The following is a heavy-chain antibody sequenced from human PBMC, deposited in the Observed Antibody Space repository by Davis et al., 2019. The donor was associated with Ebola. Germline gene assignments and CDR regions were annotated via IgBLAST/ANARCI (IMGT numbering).Heavy chain of an antibody. V-gene: IGHV3-23*01. Sequence: GESLKISCAASGFTFSAYHMNWVRQAPGKGLEWVANIRDSEVTYYADSVKGRFTISRDNSKSTLYLQMDSLRAEDTALYYCAKEPNSGYAFDIWGQGTMVTVSS. D-gene: IGHD5-12*01. CDR3: AKEPNSGYAFDI. J-gene: IGHJ3*02. CDR2: IRDSEVT. CDR1: GFTFSAYH.